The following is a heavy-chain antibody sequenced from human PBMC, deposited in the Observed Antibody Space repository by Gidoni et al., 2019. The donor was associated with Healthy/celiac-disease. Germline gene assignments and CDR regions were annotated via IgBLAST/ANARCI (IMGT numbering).Heavy chain of an antibody. D-gene: IGHD3-3*01. CDR1: GYSISSGYY. Sequence: QVQLQESGPGLVKPSETLSLTCTVSGYSISSGYYWGWIRQPPGKGLEWIGSIYHSGSTYYNPSLKSRVTISVDTSKNQFSLKLSSVTAADTAVYYCARALNEDYDFWSGYSAKKGVFDYWGQGTLVTVSS. CDR3: ARALNEDYDFWSGYSAKKGVFDY. J-gene: IGHJ4*02. CDR2: IYHSGST. V-gene: IGHV4-38-2*02.